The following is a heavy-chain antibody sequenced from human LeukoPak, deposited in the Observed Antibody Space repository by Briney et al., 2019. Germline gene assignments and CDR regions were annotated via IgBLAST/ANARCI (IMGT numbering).Heavy chain of an antibody. CDR1: GFSFTTHA. D-gene: IGHD3-10*01. CDR2: ISGSGGST. J-gene: IGHJ4*02. Sequence: PTGGSLRLSCVASGFSFTTHAMGWVRQAPGKGLEWVSHISGSGGSTKYSGSVKGRFTISRDNSKNTLYLQINSLGADDTAVYYCAKDQDPHSYGSGSYAPFDYWGQGTLVTVPS. CDR3: AKDQDPHSYGSGSYAPFDY. V-gene: IGHV3-23*01.